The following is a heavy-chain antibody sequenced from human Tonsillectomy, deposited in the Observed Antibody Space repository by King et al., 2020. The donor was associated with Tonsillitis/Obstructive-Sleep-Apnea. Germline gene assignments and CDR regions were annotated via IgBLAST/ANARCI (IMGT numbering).Heavy chain of an antibody. J-gene: IGHJ4*02. D-gene: IGHD2-2*01. CDR2: IDPSDSYT. CDR3: ASLHCRSTSCYPY. CDR1: GYSFTSYW. V-gene: IGHV5-10-1*01. Sequence: VQLVESGAEVKKPGESLRISCKGSGYSFTSYWISWVRQMPGKGLEWMGRIDPSDSYTNFSPSFQGHATISADKSISTAYLQWSSLRASDTAMYYCASLHCRSTSCYPYWGQGTLVTVSS.